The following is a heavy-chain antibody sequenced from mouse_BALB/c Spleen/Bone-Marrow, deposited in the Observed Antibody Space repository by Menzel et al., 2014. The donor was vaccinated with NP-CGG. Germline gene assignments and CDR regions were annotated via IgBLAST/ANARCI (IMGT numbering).Heavy chain of an antibody. D-gene: IGHD3-2*01. Sequence: QVQLQQPGAELVRPGASVKLSCKASGYTFINHWMNWVKQRPGQGLEWIGMIDPSDSETHYNQVFKDKATLTVDKSSNTAYMQLSSLISEDSAVYYCTRDSSGYVGAMDFWGQGTSVTVPS. V-gene: IGHV1-61*01. J-gene: IGHJ4*01. CDR1: GYTFINHW. CDR3: TRDSSGYVGAMDF. CDR2: IDPSDSET.